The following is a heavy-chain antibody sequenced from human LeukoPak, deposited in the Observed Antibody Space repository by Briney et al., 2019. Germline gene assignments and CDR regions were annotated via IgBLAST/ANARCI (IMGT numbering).Heavy chain of an antibody. J-gene: IGHJ4*02. CDR3: AKGGSGYYYPIDY. CDR2: ISWNSGSI. D-gene: IGHD3-22*01. V-gene: IGHV3-9*01. CDR1: GFNLDEYA. Sequence: GGSLRLSCAASGFNLDEYAMHWVRQAPGKGLEWVSGISWNSGSIGYADSVKGRFTISRDNAKNSLYLQMNSLRAEDTALYYCAKGGSGYYYPIDYWGQGTLVTVSS.